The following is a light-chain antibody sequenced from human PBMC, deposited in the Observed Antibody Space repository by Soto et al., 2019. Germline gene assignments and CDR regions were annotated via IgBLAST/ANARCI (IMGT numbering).Light chain of an antibody. CDR2: GNS. V-gene: IGLV1-40*01. J-gene: IGLJ3*02. Sequence: QSVLTQPPSVSGAPGQRVTISCTGSSSNIGAGYDVHWYQQLPGTAPKLLIYGNSNRPSGVPDRVAGSKSGTSASLAITGLQAEDEADYYCQSYDSSLSGVFGGGPQLTVL. CDR3: QSYDSSLSGV. CDR1: SSNIGAGYD.